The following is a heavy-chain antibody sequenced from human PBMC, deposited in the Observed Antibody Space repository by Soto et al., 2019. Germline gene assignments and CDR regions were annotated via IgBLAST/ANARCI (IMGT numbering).Heavy chain of an antibody. CDR3: ARVLGGLRGGFYYYYMDV. Sequence: GGSLRLSCAASGFTVSSNYMSWVRQAPGKGLEWVSVIYSGGSTYYADSVKGRFTISRDNSKNTLYLQMNSLRAEDTAVYYCARVLGGLRGGFYYYYMDVWGKGTTVTVSS. CDR2: IYSGGST. CDR1: GFTVSSNY. D-gene: IGHD5-12*01. J-gene: IGHJ6*03. V-gene: IGHV3-66*01.